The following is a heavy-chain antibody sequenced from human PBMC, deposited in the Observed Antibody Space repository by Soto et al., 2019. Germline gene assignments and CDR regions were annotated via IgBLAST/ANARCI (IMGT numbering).Heavy chain of an antibody. CDR1: GFTFSSYD. J-gene: IGHJ4*02. V-gene: IGHV3-13*01. Sequence: GGSLRLSCAASGFTFSSYDMHWVRQATGKGLEWVSAIGTAGDTYYPGSVKGRFTISRENAKNSLYLQMNSLRAGDTAVYYCARGARGLRYFDWPRHFDYWGQGTLGTGSS. D-gene: IGHD3-9*01. CDR2: IGTAGDT. CDR3: ARGARGLRYFDWPRHFDY.